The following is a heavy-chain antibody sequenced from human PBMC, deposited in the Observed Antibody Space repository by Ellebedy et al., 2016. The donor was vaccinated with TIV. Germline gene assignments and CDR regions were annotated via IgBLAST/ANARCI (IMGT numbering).Heavy chain of an antibody. CDR1: GYTFTSYG. J-gene: IGHJ4*02. Sequence: AASVKVSCKASGYTFTSYGISWVRQAPGQGLEWMGWISGYNGNTNYAQKLQGRVTMTTETSTSTAYMELRSLRSDDTAVYYCARDGAVTTVFDYWGQGTLVTVSS. CDR2: ISGYNGNT. V-gene: IGHV1-18*01. CDR3: ARDGAVTTVFDY. D-gene: IGHD4-17*01.